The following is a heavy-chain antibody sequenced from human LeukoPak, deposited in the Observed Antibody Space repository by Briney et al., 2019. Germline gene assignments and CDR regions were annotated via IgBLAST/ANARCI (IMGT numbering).Heavy chain of an antibody. V-gene: IGHV1-58*01. CDR1: VFTFTSSA. CDR2: IVVGRGNT. CDR3: AAISGY. J-gene: IGHJ4*02. Sequence: TSVKVSCKASVFTFTSSAVQGVRPARGQRLEWIGWIVVGRGNTNYAQKFQERVAITTDMPTSTAYMERSSLRSEDTAVYYCAAISGYWGQGTLVTVSS.